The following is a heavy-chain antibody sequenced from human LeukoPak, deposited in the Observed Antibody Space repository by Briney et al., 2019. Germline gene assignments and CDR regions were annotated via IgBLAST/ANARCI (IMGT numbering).Heavy chain of an antibody. D-gene: IGHD2-15*01. CDR3: AGTPNWFDP. V-gene: IGHV4-59*01. J-gene: IGHJ5*02. CDR2: IYYSGST. CDR1: GDSISSYY. Sequence: SETLSLTCSVSGDSISSYYWSRIRQPPGKGLEWIGYIYYSGSTNYNPSLKSRVTISVDTSKNQFSLKLSSVTAADTAVYYCAGTPNWFDPWGRGTLVTVSS.